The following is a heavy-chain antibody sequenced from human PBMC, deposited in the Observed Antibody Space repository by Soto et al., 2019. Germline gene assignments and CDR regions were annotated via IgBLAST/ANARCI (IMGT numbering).Heavy chain of an antibody. V-gene: IGHV3-33*01. Sequence: QVQLVESGGGVVQPGRSLRLSCAASGFTFSSYGMHWVRQAPGKGLEWVAVIWYDGSNKYYADSVKGRFTISRDNSKNTLYLQMNSLRAEDTAVYYWARDSGELGTLRGAFDIWGQGTMVTVSS. CDR1: GFTFSSYG. J-gene: IGHJ3*02. CDR3: ARDSGELGTLRGAFDI. CDR2: IWYDGSNK. D-gene: IGHD7-27*01.